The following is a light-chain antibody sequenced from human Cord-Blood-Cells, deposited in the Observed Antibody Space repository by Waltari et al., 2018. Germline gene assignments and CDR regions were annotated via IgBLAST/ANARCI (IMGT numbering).Light chain of an antibody. J-gene: IGLJ2*01. Sequence: QSALTQPASVSGSPGQSITISCTGTSSDVGGYNYVSWYQQHPGKAPKLMIYDVSNRPSGVAKRFSVSKSGNTASLTISVLQAEDEADYYCSSYTSSSNVVFVGGTKLTVI. V-gene: IGLV2-14*01. CDR3: SSYTSSSNVV. CDR2: DVS. CDR1: SSDVGGYNY.